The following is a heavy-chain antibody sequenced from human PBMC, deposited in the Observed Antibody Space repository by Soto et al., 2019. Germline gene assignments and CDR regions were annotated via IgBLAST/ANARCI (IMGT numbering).Heavy chain of an antibody. V-gene: IGHV3-30-3*01. Sequence: GGSLRLSCAASGFTFSSYAMHWVRQAPGKGLEWVAVISYDGSNKYYADSVKGRFTISRDNSKNTLYLQMNSLRAEDTAVYYCARGSITIFGVVIYYYYYGMDVWGQGTTVTSP. CDR1: GFTFSSYA. J-gene: IGHJ6*02. D-gene: IGHD3-3*01. CDR2: ISYDGSNK. CDR3: ARGSITIFGVVIYYYYYGMDV.